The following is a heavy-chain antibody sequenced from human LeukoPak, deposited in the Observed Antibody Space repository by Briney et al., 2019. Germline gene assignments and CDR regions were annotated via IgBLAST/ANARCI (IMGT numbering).Heavy chain of an antibody. V-gene: IGHV3-21*01. Sequence: GGSLRLSCAASGFTFSSYSMNWVRQAPGKGLEWVSSISSSSSYIYCADSVKGRFTISRDNAKNSLYLQMNSLRAEDTAVYYCAREPPNDFSFDAFDIWGQGTMVTVSS. D-gene: IGHD3-3*01. J-gene: IGHJ3*02. CDR1: GFTFSSYS. CDR3: AREPPNDFSFDAFDI. CDR2: ISSSSSYI.